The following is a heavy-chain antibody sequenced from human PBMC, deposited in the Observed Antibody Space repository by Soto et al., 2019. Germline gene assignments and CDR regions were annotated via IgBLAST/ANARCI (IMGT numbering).Heavy chain of an antibody. J-gene: IGHJ6*02. CDR2: ISYDGSNE. V-gene: IGHV3-30*18. CDR3: AKDQGVAVAELRYYFGMDV. CDR1: GFRFSDYG. D-gene: IGHD6-19*01. Sequence: QVQLVESGGGVVQPGRSLRLSCVASGFRFSDYGIHWVRQAPGKGLEWVAVISYDGSNEYYADSLKGRFTISRDNSKNTLYLQMNSLRSEDTAVYYCAKDQGVAVAELRYYFGMDVWGQGTTVTVSS.